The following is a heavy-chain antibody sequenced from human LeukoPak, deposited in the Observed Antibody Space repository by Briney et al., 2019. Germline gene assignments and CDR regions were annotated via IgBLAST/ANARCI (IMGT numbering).Heavy chain of an antibody. Sequence: ASVKVSCKAYGYTFMSHGISWVRQAPGQGLEWMGWISGSSSNTNYAQRLQGRVTMTTDTSTTTAYMELRSLRSADTAVYYCARATGTWGHDGFDIWGQGTMVTVSS. D-gene: IGHD3-16*01. J-gene: IGHJ3*02. V-gene: IGHV1-18*01. CDR1: GYTFMSHG. CDR2: ISGSSSNT. CDR3: ARATGTWGHDGFDI.